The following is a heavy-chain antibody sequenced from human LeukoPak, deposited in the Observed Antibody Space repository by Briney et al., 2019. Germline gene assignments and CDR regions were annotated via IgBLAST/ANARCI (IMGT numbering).Heavy chain of an antibody. V-gene: IGHV4-30-4*01. CDR1: GGSIRTGDYY. D-gene: IGHD3-10*01. J-gene: IGHJ4*02. CDR2: SYFSGDT. Sequence: HPSETLSLTCTVSGGSIRTGDYYWSWIRKPPGKGLEWIGNSYFSGDTYYNPSLKSRLTISLDTSKNQFSLTLTSVTAADTAFYYCARRNFYYYGSGTYPARFDYWGQGILATVSS. CDR3: ARRNFYYYGSGTYPARFDY.